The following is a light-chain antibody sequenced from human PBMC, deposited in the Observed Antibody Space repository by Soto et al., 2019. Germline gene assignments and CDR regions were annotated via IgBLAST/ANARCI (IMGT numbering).Light chain of an antibody. CDR3: QQYNNWPGT. J-gene: IGKJ2*01. Sequence: EIVMTQSPATLSVSPGERATLSCRASQSVSSNLAWYQQKPGQPPRLLIYGASTRATDIPARFSGSGSGTEFTLTISSLQSEDFAFYYCQQYNNWPGTFGQGTKLEIK. CDR2: GAS. CDR1: QSVSSN. V-gene: IGKV3-15*01.